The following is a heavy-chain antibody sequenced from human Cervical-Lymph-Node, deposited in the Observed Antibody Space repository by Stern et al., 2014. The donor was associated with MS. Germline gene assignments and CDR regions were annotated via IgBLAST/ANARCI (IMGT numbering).Heavy chain of an antibody. Sequence: VQLVESGTEVKKPGASVKVSCKAAGDTFDRYGISWVRQAPGKGLEWMGGLFPFFGTPIYAQKFQGRVTMTADESTTTAYMDLTSLSVEDTAVYYCATSTYGLVHWGQGTLVTVSS. V-gene: IGHV1-69*01. CDR3: ATSTYGLVH. CDR1: GDTFDRYG. J-gene: IGHJ4*02. D-gene: IGHD3-10*01. CDR2: LFPFFGTP.